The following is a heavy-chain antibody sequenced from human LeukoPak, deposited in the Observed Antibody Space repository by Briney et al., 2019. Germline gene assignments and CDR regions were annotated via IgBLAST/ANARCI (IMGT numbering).Heavy chain of an antibody. V-gene: IGHV4-61*02. Sequence: SQTLSLTCTVSGGSISSGSYYWSWIRQPAGKGLEWMGRVSSSGSTNYNPSLKTRVAISMDTSKNQFSLKLTSVTAADTALYYCARYGRGGFDPWGQGTLVTVSS. J-gene: IGHJ5*02. CDR1: GGSISSGSYY. CDR2: VSSSGST. CDR3: ARYGRGGFDP. D-gene: IGHD3-16*01.